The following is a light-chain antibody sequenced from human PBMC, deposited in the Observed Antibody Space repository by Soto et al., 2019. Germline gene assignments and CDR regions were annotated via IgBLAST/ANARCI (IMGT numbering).Light chain of an antibody. CDR3: QEGTYRPA. Sequence: IVLTQSPAILSWSAGEKATLSCRASQRVSGSLGWYQQKPGQAPRLIIYDASVRATGIPARFSGSGSGTDFTLPISSLQPEDFAVYYCQEGTYRPAFGGGTKVDIK. CDR1: QRVSGS. J-gene: IGKJ4*01. CDR2: DAS. V-gene: IGKV3-11*01.